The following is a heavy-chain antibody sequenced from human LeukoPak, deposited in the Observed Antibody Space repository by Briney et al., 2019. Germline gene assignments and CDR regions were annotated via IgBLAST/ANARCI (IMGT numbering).Heavy chain of an antibody. CDR3: ATGSLYYYGSGTPPDY. D-gene: IGHD3-10*01. J-gene: IGHJ4*02. V-gene: IGHV1-24*01. CDR1: GYTLTELS. Sequence: GASVKVSCKVSGYTLTELSMHWVRQAPGKGLEWMGGFDPEDGETIYAQKFQGRVTMAEDTSTDTAYMELSSLRSEDTAVYYCATGSLYYYGSGTPPDYWGQGTLVTVSS. CDR2: FDPEDGET.